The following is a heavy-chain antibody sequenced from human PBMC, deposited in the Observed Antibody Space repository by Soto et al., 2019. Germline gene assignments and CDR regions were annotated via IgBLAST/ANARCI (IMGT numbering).Heavy chain of an antibody. CDR3: ARFRRSGGGPNFDY. V-gene: IGHV4-34*01. Sequence: SETLSLTCAVYGGSFSGYYWSWIRQPPGKGLEWIGEINHSGSTNYNPSLKSRVTISVDTSKNQFSLKLSSVTAADTAVYYCARFRRSGGGPNFDYWGQGTLVTVSS. CDR1: GGSFSGYY. J-gene: IGHJ4*02. D-gene: IGHD3-3*01. CDR2: INHSGST.